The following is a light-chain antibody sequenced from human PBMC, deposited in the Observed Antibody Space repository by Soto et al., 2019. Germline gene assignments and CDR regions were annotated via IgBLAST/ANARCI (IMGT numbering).Light chain of an antibody. CDR1: QSVGTY. Sequence: EIVMTQSPATLSVSPGERATLSCRASQSVGTYLAWYQQKPGQTPRLLIFGVSTRATGIPARFSGSGSGSEFTLTISSLQSEDFAVYSCQQYSVWPLVTFGGGTKVEIK. CDR2: GVS. V-gene: IGKV3-15*01. J-gene: IGKJ4*01. CDR3: QQYSVWPLVT.